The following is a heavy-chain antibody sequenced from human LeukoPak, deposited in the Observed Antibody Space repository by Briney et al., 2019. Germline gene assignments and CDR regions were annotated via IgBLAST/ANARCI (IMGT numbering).Heavy chain of an antibody. CDR2: IYYSGST. J-gene: IGHJ4*02. CDR3: AKNDYVNYYLDY. CDR1: GGSVNSGSYY. V-gene: IGHV4-31*03. Sequence: SETLSLTCTVSGGSVNSGSYYWNWIRQHPGKGLEWVGYIYYSGSTYYNPSLKSRVTISVDTSKNQFSLKLSSVTAADTAVYYCAKNDYVNYYLDYWGQGTLVTVSS. D-gene: IGHD4-11*01.